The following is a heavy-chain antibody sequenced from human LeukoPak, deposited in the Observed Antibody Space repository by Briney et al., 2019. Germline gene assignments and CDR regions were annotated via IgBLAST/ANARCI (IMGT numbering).Heavy chain of an antibody. J-gene: IGHJ6*03. V-gene: IGHV1-69*13. D-gene: IGHD1-14*01. CDR2: IIPIFGTA. Sequence: ASVKVSCKASGGTFSSYAISWVRQAPGQGLEWMGGIIPIFGTANYAQKFQGRVTITADESTSTAYMELSSLGSEDAAVYYCARGNRHYYYYYYMDVWGKGTTVTVSS. CDR1: GGTFSSYA. CDR3: ARGNRHYYYYYYMDV.